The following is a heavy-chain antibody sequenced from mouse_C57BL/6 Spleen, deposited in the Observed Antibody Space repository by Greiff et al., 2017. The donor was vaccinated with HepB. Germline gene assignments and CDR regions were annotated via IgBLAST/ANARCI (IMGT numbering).Heavy chain of an antibody. CDR3: ARYYDHFDV. CDR2: INPGSGGT. J-gene: IGHJ1*03. V-gene: IGHV1-54*01. Sequence: VQLQQSGAELVRPGTSVKVSCKASGYAFTNYLIEWVKQRPGQGLEWIGVINPGSGGTNYNEKFKGKATLTADKSSSTAYMQLSSLTSEDSAVYFCARYYDHFDVWGTGTTVTVSS. D-gene: IGHD2-4*01. CDR1: GYAFTNYL.